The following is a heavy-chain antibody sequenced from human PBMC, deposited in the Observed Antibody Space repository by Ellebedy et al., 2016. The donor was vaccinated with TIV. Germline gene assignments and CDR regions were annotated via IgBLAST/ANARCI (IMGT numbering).Heavy chain of an antibody. V-gene: IGHV3-74*01. J-gene: IGHJ4*02. CDR1: GFTFSSYW. CDR2: INSDGSST. D-gene: IGHD6-6*01. CDR3: ASGSSIAAPSGG. Sequence: PGGSLRLSCPASGFTFSSYWMHWVRQAPGKGLVWVSRINSDGSSTSYADSVKGRFTISRDNAKNTLYLQMNSLRAEDTAVYYCASGSSIAAPSGGWGQGTLVTVSS.